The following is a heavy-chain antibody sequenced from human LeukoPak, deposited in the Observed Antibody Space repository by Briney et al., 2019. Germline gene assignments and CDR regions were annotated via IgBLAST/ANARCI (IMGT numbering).Heavy chain of an antibody. J-gene: IGHJ3*01. D-gene: IGHD2-2*01. V-gene: IGHV3-11*01. CDR1: GFAFSDFY. CDR3: AREFCTGTSCFFAFDL. Sequence: GGSLRLSCTASGFAFSDFYMSWIRQAPGKGLEWVSYISRSANTIYYADSLKGRFTISRDNAKNSLYLQMNSLRAEDTAVYYCAREFCTGTSCFFAFDLWGQGTMVTLSS. CDR2: ISRSANTI.